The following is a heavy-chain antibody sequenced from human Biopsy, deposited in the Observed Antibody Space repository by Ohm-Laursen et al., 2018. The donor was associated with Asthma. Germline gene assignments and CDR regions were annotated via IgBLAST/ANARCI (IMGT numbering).Heavy chain of an antibody. CDR3: AKIYDRLVLYGMDV. D-gene: IGHD6-19*01. CDR1: GGSIISSSW. V-gene: IGHV4-4*03. J-gene: IGHJ6*02. Sequence: PGTLSLTCTVSGGSIISSSWWRWVRQTPGKGLEWIGEIYHSGPTNYNPSLKSRVTISVDKSKNKFSLKMNSVTAADTAVYYCAKIYDRLVLYGMDVWGQGTTVTVSS. CDR2: IYHSGPT.